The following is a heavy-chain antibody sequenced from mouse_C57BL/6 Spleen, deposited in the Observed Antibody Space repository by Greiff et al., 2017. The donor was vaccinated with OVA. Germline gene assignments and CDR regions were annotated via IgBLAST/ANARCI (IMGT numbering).Heavy chain of an antibody. J-gene: IGHJ4*01. D-gene: IGHD2-4*01. CDR3: ARDGGLHAMDY. CDR2: ISDGGSYT. Sequence: EVQLQQSGGGLVKPGGSLKLSCAASGFTFSSYAMSWVRQTPEKRLEWVATISDGGSYTYYPDNVKGRFTISRDNAKNNLYLQMSHLKSEDTAMYYCARDGGLHAMDYWGQGTSVTVSS. V-gene: IGHV5-4*01. CDR1: GFTFSSYA.